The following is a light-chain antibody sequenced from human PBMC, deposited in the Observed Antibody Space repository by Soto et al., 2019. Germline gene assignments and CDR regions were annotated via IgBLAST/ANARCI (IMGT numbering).Light chain of an antibody. V-gene: IGLV2-23*02. J-gene: IGLJ2*01. Sequence: QSVLAQPASVSGSPGQSITISCTGTSSDVGSYNFVSWYQQHPGKAPKLMIYDVYRRPSGISNRFSGSKSGNMASLTISGLQAEDEADYYCSSYAGGGTSVLFGGGTKVTV. CDR3: SSYAGGGTSVL. CDR2: DVY. CDR1: SSDVGSYNF.